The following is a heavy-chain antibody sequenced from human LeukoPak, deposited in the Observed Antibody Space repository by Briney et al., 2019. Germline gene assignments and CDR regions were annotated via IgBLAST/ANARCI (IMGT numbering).Heavy chain of an antibody. CDR3: AKYLPSLMFGESKPFFDY. V-gene: IGHV3-23*01. CDR1: GFTFTSFW. CDR2: ISGSGGST. D-gene: IGHD3-10*02. Sequence: SGGSLRLSCAASGFTFTSFWMTWVRQAPGKGLEWVSAISGSGGSTYYADSVKGRFTISRDNSKNTLYLQMNSLRAEDTAVYYCAKYLPSLMFGESKPFFDYWGQGTVVTVSS. J-gene: IGHJ4*02.